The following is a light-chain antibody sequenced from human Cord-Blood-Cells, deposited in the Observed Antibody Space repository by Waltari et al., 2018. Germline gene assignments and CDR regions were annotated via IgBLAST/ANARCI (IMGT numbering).Light chain of an antibody. CDR3: SSYTSSSTYV. J-gene: IGLJ1*01. V-gene: IGLV2-14*01. CDR1: SSGVGGYNY. CDR2: DVS. Sequence: QSALTQPASVSGSPGQSITISCTGTSSGVGGYNYVSWYQQHPGKAPKLMIYDVSKRPSGVSNRFSGSKSGTTASLTISGLQAEDEADYYCSSYTSSSTYVFGTGTKVTVL.